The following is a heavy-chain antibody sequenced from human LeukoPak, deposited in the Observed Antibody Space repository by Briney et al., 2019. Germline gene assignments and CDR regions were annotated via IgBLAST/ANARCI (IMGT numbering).Heavy chain of an antibody. CDR2: IIPFVDVP. J-gene: IGHJ4*02. V-gene: IGHV1-69*04. CDR1: GGTFSSYA. Sequence: ASVKVSCKASGGTFSSYAINWVRQAPGQGLEWMGRIIPFVDVPNYPQKFQARVTITADKSTSTAYLDLNSLRSEDTAVYYCARVVYYGSGEKGHFDSWGQGTLVTVSS. CDR3: ARVVYYGSGEKGHFDS. D-gene: IGHD3-10*01.